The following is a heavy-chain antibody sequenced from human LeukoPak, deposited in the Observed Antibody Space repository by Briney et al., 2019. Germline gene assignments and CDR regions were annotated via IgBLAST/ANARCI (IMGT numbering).Heavy chain of an antibody. D-gene: IGHD5/OR15-5a*01. V-gene: IGHV3-48*03. CDR3: ARSTQLDY. CDR2: ISSIGSTI. J-gene: IGHJ4*02. CDR1: WFTLSRYE. Sequence: GGALRLSCAASWFTLSRYEMNWGRQGPGEGRGWGLYISSIGSTIYYADSVNGRFTISRDNAKNSLYLQINGLSAEDTAVYYCARSTQLDYWGQGTLVTVSS.